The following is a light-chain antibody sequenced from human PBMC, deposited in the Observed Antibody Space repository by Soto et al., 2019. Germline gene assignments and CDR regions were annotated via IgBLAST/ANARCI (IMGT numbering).Light chain of an antibody. CDR2: GAS. J-gene: IGKJ1*01. Sequence: EIVLTQSPGTLSLSPGERATLSCRASQSVSSSYLAWYQQKPGQAPRLLIYGASSGATGIPDRFSGSGSGTDFTLTISRLEPEDFAVYYCQQYGSPLWTFGQGTKWIS. V-gene: IGKV3-20*01. CDR1: QSVSSSY. CDR3: QQYGSPLWT.